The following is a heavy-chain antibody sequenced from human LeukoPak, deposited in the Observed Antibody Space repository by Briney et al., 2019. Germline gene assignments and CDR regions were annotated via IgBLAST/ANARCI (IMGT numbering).Heavy chain of an antibody. D-gene: IGHD6-19*01. Sequence: SVKVSCQASTATFSSNSISWVRQAPGQGLERMGRIIPIFGTTNYAQKFQGRVTITTDESTSTAYMELSSLRSEDTAVYYCARAKWVAVAGFNFDYWGQGTLVTVS. CDR1: TATFSSNS. J-gene: IGHJ4*02. CDR3: ARAKWVAVAGFNFDY. CDR2: IIPIFGTT. V-gene: IGHV1-69*05.